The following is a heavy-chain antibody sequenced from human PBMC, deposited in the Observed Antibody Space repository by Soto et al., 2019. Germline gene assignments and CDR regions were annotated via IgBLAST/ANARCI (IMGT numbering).Heavy chain of an antibody. V-gene: IGHV3-30*18. CDR1: GFTFSSYG. CDR2: ISYDGSNK. D-gene: IGHD6-13*01. J-gene: IGHJ3*02. Sequence: VQLVESGGGVVQPGRSLRLSCAASGFTFSSYGMHWVRQAPGTGLEWVAVISYDGSNKYYADSVKGRFTISRDNSKNTLYLQMNSLRAEDTAVYYCAKDKAGYSSSWYVKDAFDIWGQGTMVTVSS. CDR3: AKDKAGYSSSWYVKDAFDI.